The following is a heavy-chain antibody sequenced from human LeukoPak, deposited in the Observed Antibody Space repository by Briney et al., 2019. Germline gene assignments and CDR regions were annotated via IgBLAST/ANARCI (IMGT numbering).Heavy chain of an antibody. CDR3: AKEGWLRLDYYFDY. D-gene: IGHD5-12*01. Sequence: GGSLRLSCAASGSTFSIYGMHGVRHAPGKGLEGVADISYEGSKKYYADSVKGRFTISRENSKNTLYLQMNSLRAEATAVYYCAKEGWLRLDYYFDYWGQGTLVTVSS. CDR1: GSTFSIYG. J-gene: IGHJ4*02. CDR2: ISYEGSKK. V-gene: IGHV3-30*18.